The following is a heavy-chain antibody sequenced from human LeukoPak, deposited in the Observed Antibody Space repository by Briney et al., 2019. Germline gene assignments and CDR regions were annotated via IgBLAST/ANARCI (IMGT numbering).Heavy chain of an antibody. CDR1: GGSISSGGYY. J-gene: IGHJ4*02. D-gene: IGHD2-2*01. CDR2: IYYSGST. V-gene: IGHV4-31*03. Sequence: PSQTLSPTCTVSGGSISSGGYYWSWIRQHPGKGLEWIGYIYYSGSTYYNPSLKSRVTISVDTSKNQFSLKLSSVTAADTAVYYCARDPLRYQLLHDYWGQGTLVTVSS. CDR3: ARDPLRYQLLHDY.